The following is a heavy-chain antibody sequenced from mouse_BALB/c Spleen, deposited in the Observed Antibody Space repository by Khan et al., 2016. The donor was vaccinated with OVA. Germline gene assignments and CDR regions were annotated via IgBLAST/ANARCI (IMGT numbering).Heavy chain of an antibody. CDR3: AIGGYWYFDV. J-gene: IGHJ1*01. D-gene: IGHD1-1*02. Sequence: QIQLVQSGPELKKPGETVKISCKASGYTFTNYGMNWVKQAPGKGLKWMGWINTYTGEPTYADDFKGRFAFSLETSASTAYLQFNDLKNDDTATYFCAIGGYWYFDVWGAGTTVTVSS. CDR1: GYTFTNYG. CDR2: INTYTGEP. V-gene: IGHV9-3-1*01.